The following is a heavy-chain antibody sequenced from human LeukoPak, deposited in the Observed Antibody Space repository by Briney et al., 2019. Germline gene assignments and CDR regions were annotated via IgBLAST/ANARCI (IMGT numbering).Heavy chain of an antibody. J-gene: IGHJ6*03. CDR2: ISAYNGNT. V-gene: IGHV1-18*01. CDR3: ARVGVTTRSYYYYYYMDV. Sequence: ASVKVSCKASGYTFTSYGISWVRQAPGQGLEWMGWISAYNGNTNYAQKLQGRVTMTTDTSTSTAYMELRSLRSDDTAVYYCARVGVTTRSYYYYYYMDVWGKGTTVTISS. CDR1: GYTFTSYG. D-gene: IGHD4-17*01.